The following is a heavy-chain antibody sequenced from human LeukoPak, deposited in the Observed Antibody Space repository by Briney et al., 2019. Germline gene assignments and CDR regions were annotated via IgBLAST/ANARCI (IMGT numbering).Heavy chain of an antibody. CDR3: ARDYYYYGMDV. CDR2: ISGSSSYI. Sequence: PGGSLRLSCAASGFTFSSYSMNWVRQAPGKGLEWVSSISGSSSYIYYADSVKGRFTISRDNAKNSLYLQMNSLRAEDTAVYYCARDYYYYGMDVWGQGTTVTVSS. J-gene: IGHJ6*02. V-gene: IGHV3-21*01. CDR1: GFTFSSYS.